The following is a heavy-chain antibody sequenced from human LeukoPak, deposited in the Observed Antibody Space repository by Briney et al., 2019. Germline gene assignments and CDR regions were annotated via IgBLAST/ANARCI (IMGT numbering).Heavy chain of an antibody. D-gene: IGHD3-22*01. CDR2: IYYSGST. J-gene: IGHJ4*02. CDR1: GGSISSYY. V-gene: IGHV4-59*12. Sequence: PSETLSLTCTVSGGSISSYYWSWIRQPPGKGLEWIGYIYYSGSTNYNPSLKSRVTISVDTSKNQFSLKLSSVTAADTAVYYCARAQPYTYDSSGYYSYYFDYWGQGTLVTVSS. CDR3: ARAQPYTYDSSGYYSYYFDY.